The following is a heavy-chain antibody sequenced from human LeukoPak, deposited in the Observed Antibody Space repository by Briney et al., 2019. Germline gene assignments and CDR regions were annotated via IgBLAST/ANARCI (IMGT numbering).Heavy chain of an antibody. J-gene: IGHJ2*01. CDR3: ARGDSNNCWYFDL. CDR1: GFTFSNYW. Sequence: SGGSLRLSCAASGFTFSNYWVHWVRQGPGKGLVWVSGINSDGSSANYADSVKGRFTISRDNAKNTLYLQMNRLRAYDTAVYYCARGDSNNCWYFDLWGRGTLVTVSS. CDR2: INSDGSSA. V-gene: IGHV3-74*01. D-gene: IGHD4-11*01.